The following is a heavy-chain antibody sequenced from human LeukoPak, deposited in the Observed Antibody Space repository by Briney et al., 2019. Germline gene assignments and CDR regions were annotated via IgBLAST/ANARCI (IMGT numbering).Heavy chain of an antibody. J-gene: IGHJ3*02. CDR2: IYTSGST. CDR3: ARETTMIVVVITDAFDI. CDR1: GGSISSGSYY. Sequence: SQTLSPTCTVSGGSISSGSYYWSWIRQPAGKGLEWIGHIYTSGSTNYNPSLKSRVTISVDTSKNQFSLKLSSVTAADTAVYYCARETTMIVVVITDAFDIWGQGTMVTVSS. D-gene: IGHD3-22*01. V-gene: IGHV4-61*09.